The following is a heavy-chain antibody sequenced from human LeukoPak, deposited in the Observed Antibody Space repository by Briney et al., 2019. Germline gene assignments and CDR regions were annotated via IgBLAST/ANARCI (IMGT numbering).Heavy chain of an antibody. D-gene: IGHD1-26*01. Sequence: GGSLRLSCAASRFIFSNYYMSWIRQTPGKGLEWIANIGADGSSEYYADSAEGRFTISRDNARNSLFLQMNSLRVEDTAVYFCARAGTYSGNKVFDNWGQGTLVTVSS. CDR2: IGADGSSE. CDR3: ARAGTYSGNKVFDN. CDR1: RFIFSNYY. V-gene: IGHV3-11*01. J-gene: IGHJ5*02.